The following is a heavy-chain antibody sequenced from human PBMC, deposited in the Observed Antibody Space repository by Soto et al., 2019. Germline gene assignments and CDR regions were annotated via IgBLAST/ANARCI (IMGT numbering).Heavy chain of an antibody. D-gene: IGHD1-26*01. CDR2: IWYDGSNK. J-gene: IGHJ4*02. CDR1: GFTFSSYG. V-gene: IGHV3-33*01. CDR3: ARGVSGSYDY. Sequence: ESGGGVVPPGRSLRLSCAASGFTFSSYGMHWVRQAPGKGLEWVAVIWYDGSNKYYADSVKGRFTISRDNSQSTVYLQMNSLRVEDRAVYYCARGVSGSYDYWGQGTLVTVSS.